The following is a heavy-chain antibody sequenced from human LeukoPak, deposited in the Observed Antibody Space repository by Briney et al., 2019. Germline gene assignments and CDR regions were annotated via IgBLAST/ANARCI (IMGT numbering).Heavy chain of an antibody. CDR2: IWYDGSNK. J-gene: IGHJ4*02. CDR1: GFTFSSYG. D-gene: IGHD6-13*01. V-gene: IGHV3-33*01. Sequence: PGGSLRLSCAASGFTFSSYGMHWVRQAPGKGLEWVAVIWYDGSNKYYADSVKGRFTISRDNSKNTLYLQMNSLRAEDTAVYYCARDMRRGAAVGILDSWGQGTLVTVSS. CDR3: ARDMRRGAAVGILDS.